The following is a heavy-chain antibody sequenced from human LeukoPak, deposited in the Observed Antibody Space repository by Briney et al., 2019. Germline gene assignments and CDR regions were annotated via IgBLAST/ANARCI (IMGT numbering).Heavy chain of an antibody. CDR2: ISSSSSYI. J-gene: IGHJ4*02. CDR1: GFTFSSYS. D-gene: IGHD3-3*01. Sequence: GGSLRLSCAASGFTFSSYSMNWVRQAPGKGLEWVSSISSSSSYIYYADSVKGRFSISRDNAKNSLYLQMNSLRAEDTAVYYCARARTTIFGVVKYYFDYWGQGTLVTVSS. CDR3: ARARTTIFGVVKYYFDY. V-gene: IGHV3-21*01.